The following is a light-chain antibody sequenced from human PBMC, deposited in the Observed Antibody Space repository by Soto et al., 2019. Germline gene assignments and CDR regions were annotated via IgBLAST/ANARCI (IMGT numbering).Light chain of an antibody. J-gene: IGKJ1*01. CDR1: QSVSTN. CDR3: QQYYSFPPT. Sequence: EAVMTQSPATLSVSPGERATLSCRASQSVSTNLAWYQQKPGQAPRLLIYDASTRATGVPVRFSGSGSGTDFTLTISCLQSEDFATYYCQQYYSFPPTFGQGTKVDIK. V-gene: IGKV3-15*01. CDR2: DAS.